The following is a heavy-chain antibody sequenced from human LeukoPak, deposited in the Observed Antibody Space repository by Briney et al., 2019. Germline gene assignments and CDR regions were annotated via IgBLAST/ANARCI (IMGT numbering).Heavy chain of an antibody. V-gene: IGHV3-33*01. CDR2: IWYDGSNK. Sequence: GGSLRLSCAASGFTFSSYGMHWVRQAPGKGLEWEAVIWYDGSNKYYADSVKGRFTISRDNSKNTLYLQMNSLRAEDTAVYYCATDSSGWYYFDYWGQGTLVTVSS. D-gene: IGHD6-19*01. CDR1: GFTFSSYG. J-gene: IGHJ4*02. CDR3: ATDSSGWYYFDY.